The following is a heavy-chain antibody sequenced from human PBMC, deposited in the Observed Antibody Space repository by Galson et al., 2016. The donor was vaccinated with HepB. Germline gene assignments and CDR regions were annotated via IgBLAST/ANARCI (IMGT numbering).Heavy chain of an antibody. J-gene: IGHJ6*04. V-gene: IGHV3-11*01. D-gene: IGHD3-3*01. CDR3: ARNKPLDFYGGSCFYYYGMDV. Sequence: SLRLWCAASNFMFSDYPMSWIRQAPGKGLEWLSYISSDGNVIYYADSVKGRFSISRDDATHSLHLQMNSLRAEDTAIYYCARNKPLDFYGGSCFYYYGMDVWGKGTTVIVSS. CDR1: NFMFSDYP. CDR2: ISSDGNVI.